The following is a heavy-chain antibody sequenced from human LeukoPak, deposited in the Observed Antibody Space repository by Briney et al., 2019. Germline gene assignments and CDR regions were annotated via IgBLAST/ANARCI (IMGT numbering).Heavy chain of an antibody. CDR3: ARAKYDFWSGYYTEPDAFDI. CDR1: GGSISNHY. J-gene: IGHJ3*02. V-gene: IGHV4-59*11. D-gene: IGHD3-3*01. Sequence: PSETLSLTCTVSGGSISNHYWSWIRQPPGKGLEWIGYIYYSGSTSYNPSLKSRVTISVDTSKNQFSLKLSSVTAADTAVYYCARAKYDFWSGYYTEPDAFDIWGQGTMVTVSS. CDR2: IYYSGST.